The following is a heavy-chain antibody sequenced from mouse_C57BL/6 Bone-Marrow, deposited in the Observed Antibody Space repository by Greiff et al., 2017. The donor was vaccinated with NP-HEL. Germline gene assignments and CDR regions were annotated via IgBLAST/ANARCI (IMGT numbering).Heavy chain of an antibody. CDR2: ISSGSSTI. V-gene: IGHV5-17*01. CDR1: GFTFSDYG. Sequence: EVKLVESGGGLVKPGGSLKLSCAASGFTFSDYGMHWVRQAPEKGLEWVAYISSGSSTIYYADTVKGRFTISRDNAKNTLFLQMTSLRSEDTAMYYCARKVYGYVAMDYWGQGTSVTVSS. J-gene: IGHJ4*01. D-gene: IGHD2-2*01. CDR3: ARKVYGYVAMDY.